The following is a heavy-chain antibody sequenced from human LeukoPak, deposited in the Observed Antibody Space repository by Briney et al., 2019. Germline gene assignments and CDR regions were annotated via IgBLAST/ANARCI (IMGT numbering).Heavy chain of an antibody. CDR2: INHSGST. CDR1: GGSFSGYY. J-gene: IGHJ4*02. Sequence: SETLSLTCAVYGGSFSGYYWSWIRQPPGKGLEWIGEINHSGSTHYNPSLKSRVTISVDRSKNQFSLKLSSVTAADTAVYYCALWATFYFDYWGQGTLVTVSS. CDR3: ALWATFYFDY. V-gene: IGHV4-34*01. D-gene: IGHD5-12*01.